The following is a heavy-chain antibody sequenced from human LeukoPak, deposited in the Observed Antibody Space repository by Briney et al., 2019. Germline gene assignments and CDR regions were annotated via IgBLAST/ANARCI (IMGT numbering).Heavy chain of an antibody. CDR3: GIEISGFPDY. CDR1: GFTFSSYG. CDR2: IWYDGSNK. Sequence: GRSLRLSCAASGFTFSSYGMHWVRQAPGKGLEWVAVIWYDGSNKYYADSVKGRFTISRDNSKNTLYLQMNSPRAEDTAVYYCGIEISGFPDYWGQGTLVTVSS. V-gene: IGHV3-33*01. J-gene: IGHJ4*02. D-gene: IGHD6-19*01.